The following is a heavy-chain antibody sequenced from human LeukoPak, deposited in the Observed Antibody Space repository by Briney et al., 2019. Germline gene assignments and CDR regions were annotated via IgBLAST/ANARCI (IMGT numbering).Heavy chain of an antibody. D-gene: IGHD2-15*01. CDR2: ISAYNGNT. CDR1: GYTFTSYG. CDR3: ARDSCSGGSCQEVVIAFDI. Sequence: ASVKVSCKASGYTFTSYGISWVRQAPGQGLEWMGWISAYNGNTNYAQKLQGRVTMTTDTSTSTAYMELRSLRSDDTAVYYCARDSCSGGSCQEVVIAFDIWGQGTMVTVSS. V-gene: IGHV1-18*01. J-gene: IGHJ3*02.